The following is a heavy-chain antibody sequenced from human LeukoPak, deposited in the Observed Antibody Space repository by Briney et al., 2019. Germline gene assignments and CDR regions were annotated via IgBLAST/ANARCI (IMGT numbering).Heavy chain of an antibody. V-gene: IGHV4-4*02. J-gene: IGHJ3*02. CDR3: ARILYNSGPLLGAFDI. CDR1: GGSISRSDW. CDR2: VDHSGST. Sequence: SETLSLTCDVSGGSISRSDWWSWVRQPPGKGLEWIGEVDHSGSTNYKPSLSSRVTISVDKSKSQFSLKLTSVTVADTAVYYCARILYNSGPLLGAFDIWGQGTMVTVSS. D-gene: IGHD3-10*01.